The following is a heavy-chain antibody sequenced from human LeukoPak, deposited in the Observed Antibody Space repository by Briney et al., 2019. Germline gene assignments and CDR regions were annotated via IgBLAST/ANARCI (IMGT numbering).Heavy chain of an antibody. CDR3: ARGYSSSWYSDY. J-gene: IGHJ4*02. V-gene: IGHV4-4*07. D-gene: IGHD6-13*01. CDR1: GGSISSYY. CDR2: IYTSGST. Sequence: SETLSLTCTVSGGSISSYYWSWIRQPAGKGLERIGRIYTSGSTNYNPSLKSRVTISVDKSKNQFSLKLSSVTAVDTAVYYCARGYSSSWYSDYWGQGTLVTVSS.